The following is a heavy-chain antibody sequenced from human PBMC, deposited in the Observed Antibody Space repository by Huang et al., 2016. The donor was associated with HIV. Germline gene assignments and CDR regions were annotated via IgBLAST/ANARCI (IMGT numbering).Heavy chain of an antibody. CDR3: TTDRDYGDYVADAFDI. Sequence: EVQLVESGGGLVKPGGYLSLSCEASGFTFSNAWMRGVRQGQGKGLEWVGHIKSKTDGGTTDYDAPVKGRFTISRDDSKNTLYLQMNTLKTEDTAVYYCTTDRDYGDYVADAFDIWGQGTMVTVSS. D-gene: IGHD4-17*01. CDR2: IKSKTDGGTT. V-gene: IGHV3-15*01. J-gene: IGHJ3*02. CDR1: GFTFSNAW.